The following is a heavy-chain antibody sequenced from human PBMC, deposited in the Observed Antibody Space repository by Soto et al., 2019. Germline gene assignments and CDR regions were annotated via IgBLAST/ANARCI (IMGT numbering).Heavy chain of an antibody. V-gene: IGHV3-23*01. CDR3: AKDPGIAVAGTAFDI. J-gene: IGHJ3*02. CDR1: GFTFSSYA. Sequence: GVSLRLSCAASGFTFSSYAMSWVRQAPGKGLEWVSAISGSGGSTYYADSVKGRFTISRDNSKNTLYLQMNSLRAEDTAVYYCAKDPGIAVAGTAFDIWGQGTMVTVSS. D-gene: IGHD6-19*01. CDR2: ISGSGGST.